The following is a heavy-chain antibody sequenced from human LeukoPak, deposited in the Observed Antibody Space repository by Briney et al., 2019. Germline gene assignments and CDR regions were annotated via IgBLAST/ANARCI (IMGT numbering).Heavy chain of an antibody. J-gene: IGHJ4*02. CDR3: ARGDGYNWDY. CDR2: IYYSGGT. Sequence: PSETLSLTCTVSGGSVSSGSYYWSWIRQPPGKGLEWIGYIYYSGGTNYNPSLKSRVTISVDTSKNQFSLKLSSVTAADTAVYYCARGDGYNWDYWGQGTLVTVSS. CDR1: GGSVSSGSYY. V-gene: IGHV4-61*01. D-gene: IGHD5-24*01.